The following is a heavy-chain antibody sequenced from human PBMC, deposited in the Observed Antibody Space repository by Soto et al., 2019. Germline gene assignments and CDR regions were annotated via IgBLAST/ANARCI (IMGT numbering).Heavy chain of an antibody. CDR2: IYYSGST. D-gene: IGHD6-19*01. CDR3: ARDGSKGYSSEGFDP. Sequence: SETLSLTCTVSGGSISSYYWSWIRQPPGKGLEWIGYIYYSGSTNYNPSLKSRVTISVDTSKNQFSLKLSSVTAADTAVYYCARDGSKGYSSEGFDPWGQGTLVTVSS. V-gene: IGHV4-59*01. CDR1: GGSISSYY. J-gene: IGHJ5*02.